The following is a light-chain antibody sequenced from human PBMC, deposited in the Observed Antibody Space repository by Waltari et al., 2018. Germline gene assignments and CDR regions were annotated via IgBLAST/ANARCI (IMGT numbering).Light chain of an antibody. Sequence: SYELTQPPSVSVSPGQTARITCSGDTLPKQYVYWYQQKSGQAPVLVIYEDNKRPSGIPERFSGSISGTMATLTISGAQVEDEADYYCFSTDSSTKGVFGAGTKVTVL. J-gene: IGLJ1*01. V-gene: IGLV3-10*01. CDR2: EDN. CDR3: FSTDSSTKGV. CDR1: TLPKQY.